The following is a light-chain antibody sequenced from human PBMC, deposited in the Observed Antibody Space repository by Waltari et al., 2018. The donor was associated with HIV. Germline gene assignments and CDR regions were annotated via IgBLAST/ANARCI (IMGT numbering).Light chain of an antibody. Sequence: QSVLTQPPSASGTPGQRVTSSCSGSSSNIGSTYVYWYPHLPGTAPKLLIYSNNQRPSGVPDRISGSKSGTSASLAISGLQSVDEADYYCAAWDDSLNAWVFGGGTKLTVL. J-gene: IGLJ3*02. CDR1: SSNIGSTY. CDR3: AAWDDSLNAWV. CDR2: SNN. V-gene: IGLV1-44*01.